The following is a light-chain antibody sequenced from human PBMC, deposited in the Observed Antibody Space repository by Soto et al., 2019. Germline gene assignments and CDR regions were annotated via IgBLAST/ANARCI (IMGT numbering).Light chain of an antibody. CDR3: SSYTSSSTLV. CDR2: EVS. CDR1: SSDVGGYNY. J-gene: IGLJ1*01. V-gene: IGLV2-14*01. Sequence: QSVLTQPASVSGSPGQSITISCTGTSSDVGGYNYVSWYQQLPGKAPKLMIYEVSNRPSGVSNRFSGSKSGNTASLTISGLQAEDEADYYCSSYTSSSTLVFGTGTRSPS.